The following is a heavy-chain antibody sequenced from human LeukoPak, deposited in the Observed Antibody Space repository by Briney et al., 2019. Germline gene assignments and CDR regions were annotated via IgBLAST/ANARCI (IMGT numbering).Heavy chain of an antibody. D-gene: IGHD2-15*01. V-gene: IGHV3-53*01. CDR2: IYSDGST. CDR3: ARDFSYCSGGSCYLDY. J-gene: IGHJ4*02. Sequence: GGSLRLSCAPSGFAVSSNYMSWVRQAPGKGLEWVSVIYSDGSTYYADSVKGRFTISRDNPKNTLFLQMNSLRAEDTAVYYCARDFSYCSGGSCYLDYWGQGTLVTVSS. CDR1: GFAVSSNY.